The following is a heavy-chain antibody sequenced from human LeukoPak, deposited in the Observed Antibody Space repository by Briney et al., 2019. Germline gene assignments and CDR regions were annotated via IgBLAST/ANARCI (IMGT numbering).Heavy chain of an antibody. CDR1: GDTVSSNSVA. V-gene: IGHV6-1*01. CDR3: ARAPSSAPFNWFDP. Sequence: SQTLSLTCVISGDTVSSNSVAWNWIRQSPSRGLEWLGRTYYRSKWYNDYAVSVKSRITIKPDTSKNQFSLQLNSVTPEDTAVYYCARAPSSAPFNWFDPWGQGTLVTVSS. J-gene: IGHJ5*02. CDR2: TYYRSKWYN. D-gene: IGHD3-10*01.